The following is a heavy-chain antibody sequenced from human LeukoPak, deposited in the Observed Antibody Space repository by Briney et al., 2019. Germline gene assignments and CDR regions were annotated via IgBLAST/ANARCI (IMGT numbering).Heavy chain of an antibody. J-gene: IGHJ5*02. CDR2: ISGSGGST. D-gene: IGHD3-3*01. CDR1: GFTFSSYV. Sequence: GGSLRLSCAASGFTFSSYVMSWVRQAPGKGLEWVSAISGSGGSTYYADSVKGRFTISRDNSKNTLYLQMNSLRAEDTAVCYCAKGSDLFWSGSMWFDPWGQGTLVSVSS. V-gene: IGHV3-23*01. CDR3: AKGSDLFWSGSMWFDP.